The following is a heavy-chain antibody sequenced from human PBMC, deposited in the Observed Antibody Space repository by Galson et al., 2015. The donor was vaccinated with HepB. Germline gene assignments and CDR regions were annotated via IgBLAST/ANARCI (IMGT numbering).Heavy chain of an antibody. CDR2: IIPIFGTA. CDR1: GGTFSSYA. Sequence: SVTVSCKASGGTFSSYAISWVRQAPGQGLEWMGGIIPIFGTANYAQKFQGRVTITADKSTSTAYMELSSLRSEDTAVYYCASLSNYARRPDYWGQGTLVTVSS. CDR3: ASLSNYARRPDY. D-gene: IGHD4-11*01. J-gene: IGHJ4*02. V-gene: IGHV1-69*06.